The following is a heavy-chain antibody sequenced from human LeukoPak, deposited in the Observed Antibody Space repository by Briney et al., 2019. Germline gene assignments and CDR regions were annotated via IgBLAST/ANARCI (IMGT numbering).Heavy chain of an antibody. CDR1: VGSINNYY. D-gene: IGHD2-21*02. CDR2: ISYSGST. CDR3: ARPQYCGANCYPAFNI. J-gene: IGHJ3*02. Sequence: SETLSLTCTVSVGSINNYYWSWIRLPPGKGLEWIGYISYSGSTNYNPSLKSRVTISVDTSKDQFSLKLSSVTAADTAVYYCARPQYCGANCYPAFNIWGQGTLVTVSS. V-gene: IGHV4-59*08.